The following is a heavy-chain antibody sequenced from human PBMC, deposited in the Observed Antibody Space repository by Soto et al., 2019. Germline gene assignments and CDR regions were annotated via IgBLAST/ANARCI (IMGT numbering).Heavy chain of an antibody. D-gene: IGHD6-13*01. Sequence: SETLSLTCTVSGGSISSSSYYWGWIRQPPGKGLEWIGSIYYSGSTYYNPSLKSRVTISVDTSKNQFSLKLSSVTAADTAVYYCARHGGWVEYSSSWYWFDPWGQGTLVTVSS. CDR2: IYYSGST. CDR3: ARHGGWVEYSSSWYWFDP. V-gene: IGHV4-39*01. J-gene: IGHJ5*02. CDR1: GGSISSSSYY.